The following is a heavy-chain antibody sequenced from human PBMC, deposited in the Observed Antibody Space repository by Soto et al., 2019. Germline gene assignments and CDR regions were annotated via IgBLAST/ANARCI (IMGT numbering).Heavy chain of an antibody. CDR1: GGSVSGSNW. V-gene: IGHV4-4*02. Sequence: QVQLQESGPGLVKPSGTVSLTCAVSGGSVSGSNWWSWVRQPPGKGLEWIGEIYHSGSTNYNPSLKSRVTISGDNSKKHFSLKLTSVTAADTAMYYCARRAVAGPIDMWGQGTMVTVSA. J-gene: IGHJ3*02. D-gene: IGHD6-19*01. CDR2: IYHSGST. CDR3: ARRAVAGPIDM.